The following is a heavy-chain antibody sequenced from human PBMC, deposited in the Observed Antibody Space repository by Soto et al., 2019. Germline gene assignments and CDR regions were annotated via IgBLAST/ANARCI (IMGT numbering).Heavy chain of an antibody. Sequence: RASVKVSCKASGYTFTSYAMHWVRQAPGQRLEWMGWINAGNGNTKYSQKFQGRVTITRDTSASTAYMELSSLRSEDTAVYYCARAKVVSKNLLPASRSSYGMDVWGQGTTVTVSS. CDR2: INAGNGNT. CDR3: ARAKVVSKNLLPASRSSYGMDV. CDR1: GYTFTSYA. J-gene: IGHJ6*02. V-gene: IGHV1-3*01. D-gene: IGHD2-2*01.